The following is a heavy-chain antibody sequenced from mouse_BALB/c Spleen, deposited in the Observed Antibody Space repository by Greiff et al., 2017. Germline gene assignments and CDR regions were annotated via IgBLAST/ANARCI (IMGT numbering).Heavy chain of an antibody. CDR2: IYPGDGDT. CDR3: ARREDAMDY. Sequence: QVQLKESGAELVRPGSSVKISCKASGYAFSSYWMNWVKQRPGQGLEWIGQIYPGDGDTNYNGKFKGKATLTADKSSSTAYMQLSSLTSEDSAVYFCARREDAMDYWGQGTSVTVSS. CDR1: GYAFSSYW. V-gene: IGHV1-80*01. J-gene: IGHJ4*01.